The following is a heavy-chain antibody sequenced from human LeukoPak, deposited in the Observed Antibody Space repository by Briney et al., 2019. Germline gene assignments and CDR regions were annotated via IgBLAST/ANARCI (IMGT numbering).Heavy chain of an antibody. J-gene: IGHJ5*02. CDR1: GGSISSYY. V-gene: IGHV4-59*01. CDR2: IYYSGGT. CDR3: ARDLWFGEFNWFDP. Sequence: SETLSLTCTVSGGSISSYYWSWIRQPPGKGLEWIGYIYYSGGTNYNPSLKSRVTISVDTSKNQFSLKLSSVTAADTAVYYCARDLWFGEFNWFDPWGQGTLVTVSS. D-gene: IGHD3-10*01.